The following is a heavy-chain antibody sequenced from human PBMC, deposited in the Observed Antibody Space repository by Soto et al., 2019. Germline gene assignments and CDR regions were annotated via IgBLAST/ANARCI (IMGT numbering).Heavy chain of an antibody. CDR3: EREDIPGPRSFDY. D-gene: IGHD2-2*02. CDR2: ISSNSATI. V-gene: IGHV3-48*02. Sequence: PRGGLVVTCAASAFSFSLYTMHLVRHAPGKGLEWVSYISSNSATIYDTDSGRGRFTIARDNAKNSLYLQMNSLRDEDTAVYYCEREDIPGPRSFDYWGHGTMVTVSS. CDR1: AFSFSLYT. J-gene: IGHJ4*01.